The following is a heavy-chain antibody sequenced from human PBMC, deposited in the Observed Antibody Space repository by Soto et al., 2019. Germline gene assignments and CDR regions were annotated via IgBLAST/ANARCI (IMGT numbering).Heavy chain of an antibody. J-gene: IGHJ5*02. CDR1: GYTFSSYA. CDR2: INAANGNV. D-gene: IGHD6-19*01. Sequence: QVQLVQSGAEVKKPGASVKVSCKASGYTFSSYALHWVRQAPGQRLEWMGWINAANGNVKYSQKFQGRVTITRDTSASTASMELSSLRSEDTAVYYCARAVGQFAPWGQGTLVTVSS. V-gene: IGHV1-3*01. CDR3: ARAVGQFAP.